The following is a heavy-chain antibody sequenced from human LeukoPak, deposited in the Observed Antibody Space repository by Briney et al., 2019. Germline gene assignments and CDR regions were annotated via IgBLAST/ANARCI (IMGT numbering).Heavy chain of an antibody. CDR1: GGSISSGGYS. D-gene: IGHD3-10*01. J-gene: IGHJ4*02. V-gene: IGHV4-30-2*01. Sequence: SETLSLTCAVSGGSISSGGYSWSWIRQPPGKGLEWIGYIYHSGSTYYNPSLKSRVTISVDRSKNQFSLKLSSVTAADTAVYYCASSPYGSGSYTFDYWGQGTLVTVSS. CDR3: ASSPYGSGSYTFDY. CDR2: IYHSGST.